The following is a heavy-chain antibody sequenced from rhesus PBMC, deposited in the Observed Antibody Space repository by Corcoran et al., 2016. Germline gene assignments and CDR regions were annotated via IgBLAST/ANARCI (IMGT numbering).Heavy chain of an antibody. J-gene: IGHJ4*01. CDR3: AKVVGIQWVQYY. CDR2: ISGNSGST. V-gene: IGHV4-80*01. CDR1: GASIRGNW. D-gene: IGHD5-42*01. Sequence: QVQLQESGPGLVQPSATLSPTCTVSGASIRGNWWSWISQPPGKGLEGIGEISGNSGSTNYNPSLKSRVTISKDASKNQCSLKLSSVTAADTAVYYCAKVVGIQWVQYYWGQGVLVTVSS.